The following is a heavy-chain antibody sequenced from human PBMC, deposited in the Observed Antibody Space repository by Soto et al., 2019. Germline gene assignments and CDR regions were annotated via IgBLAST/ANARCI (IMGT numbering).Heavy chain of an antibody. D-gene: IGHD6-19*01. Sequence: QVQLVQSGAEMKKPGASVKLSCKTSGINYNTYAIHWVRQAPGQGLEWMGWINAGNGDTRYSQTFQGRVTLTRDTAASTVYMDLDSLKSEDTGVYYCARAISGCVTWGQGTLGTVSS. J-gene: IGHJ4*02. CDR3: ARAISGCVT. CDR1: GINYNTYA. V-gene: IGHV1-3*01. CDR2: INAGNGDT.